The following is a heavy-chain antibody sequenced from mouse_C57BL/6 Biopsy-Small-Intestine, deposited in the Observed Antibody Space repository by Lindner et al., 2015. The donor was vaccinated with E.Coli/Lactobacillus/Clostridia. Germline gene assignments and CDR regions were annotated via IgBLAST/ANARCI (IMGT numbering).Heavy chain of an antibody. V-gene: IGHV5-6*01. CDR1: GFTFRSYG. CDR3: ARHYYGSSYYFDY. J-gene: IGHJ2*01. CDR2: ISSGGSYT. D-gene: IGHD1-1*01. Sequence: VQLQESGGDLVKPGGSLKLSCAASGFTFRSYGMSWVRQTPDKRLEWVATISSGGSYTYYPDSVKGRFTISRDNAKNTLYLQMSSLKSEDTAMYYCARHYYGSSYYFDYWGQGTTLTVSS.